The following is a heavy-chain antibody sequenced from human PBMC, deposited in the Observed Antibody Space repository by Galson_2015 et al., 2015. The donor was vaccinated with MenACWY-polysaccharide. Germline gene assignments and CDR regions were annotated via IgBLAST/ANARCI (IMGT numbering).Heavy chain of an antibody. D-gene: IGHD3-10*02. CDR3: AREGSRIVFDAFDN. V-gene: IGHV3-33*01. Sequence: SLRLSCAASGSRFSNSGMHWVRQAPGKGLEWVAVIKNDGSNKEYADSVKGRFTISRDNSKNTVFLEMNTLGVEDTAVYYCAREGSRIVFDAFDNWGQGTMVTVSS. CDR1: GSRFSNSG. CDR2: IKNDGSNK. J-gene: IGHJ3*02.